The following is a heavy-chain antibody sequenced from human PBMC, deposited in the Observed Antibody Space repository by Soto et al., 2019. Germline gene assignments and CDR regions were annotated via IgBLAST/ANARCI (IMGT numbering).Heavy chain of an antibody. CDR3: ARGRQSEYQLPYFDY. Sequence: GGSLRLSCAASGFTFSDYYMSWIRQAPGKGLEWVSYISSSGSTIYYADSVKGRFTISRDNAKNSLYLQMNSLRAEDTAVYYCARGRQSEYQLPYFDYWGQGTVVTVSS. V-gene: IGHV3-11*01. J-gene: IGHJ4*02. D-gene: IGHD2-2*01. CDR2: ISSSGSTI. CDR1: GFTFSDYY.